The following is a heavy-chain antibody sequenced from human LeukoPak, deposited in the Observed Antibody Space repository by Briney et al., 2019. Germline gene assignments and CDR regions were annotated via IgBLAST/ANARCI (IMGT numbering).Heavy chain of an antibody. CDR2: INSDGSST. D-gene: IGHD6-25*01. Sequence: PGGSLRLSCAASGFTFSSSWMHWVRQAPGKGLVWVSRINSDGSSTTYADSVKGRFTISRDNAKNTLHLQMNSPRADDTAVYYCARAAVIAGATAYWGQGTLVTVSS. J-gene: IGHJ4*02. CDR1: GFTFSSSW. V-gene: IGHV3-74*01. CDR3: ARAAVIAGATAY.